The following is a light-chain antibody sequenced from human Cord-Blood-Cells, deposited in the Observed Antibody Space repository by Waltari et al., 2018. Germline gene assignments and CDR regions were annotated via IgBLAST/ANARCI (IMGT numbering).Light chain of an antibody. Sequence: DIQMTQSPSSLSASVGDRLTLTYRASQSISSYLNWYQQKPGKAPKLLIYAASSLQSGVPSRFSGSGSGTEFTLTISSLQPEDFATYYCQQSYSTPVTFGPGTKVDIK. CDR1: QSISSY. J-gene: IGKJ3*01. CDR2: AAS. CDR3: QQSYSTPVT. V-gene: IGKV1-39*01.